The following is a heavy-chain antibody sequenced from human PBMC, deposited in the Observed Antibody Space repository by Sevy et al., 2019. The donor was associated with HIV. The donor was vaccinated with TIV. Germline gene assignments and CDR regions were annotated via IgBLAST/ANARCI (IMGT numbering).Heavy chain of an antibody. CDR1: GFTFSSYG. J-gene: IGHJ3*02. CDR2: ISYDGSNK. Sequence: GGSLRLSCAASGFTFSSYGMHWVGQAPGKGLEWVAVISYDGSNKYYGDSVKGGFTISRDNSKNTLYLQMNSLRAEDTAVYYCAKWSMGGARWLQLGAFDIWGQGTMVTVSS. D-gene: IGHD5-12*01. CDR3: AKWSMGGARWLQLGAFDI. V-gene: IGHV3-30*18.